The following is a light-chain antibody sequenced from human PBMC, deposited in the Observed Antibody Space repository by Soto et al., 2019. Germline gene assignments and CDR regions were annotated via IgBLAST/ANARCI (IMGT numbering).Light chain of an antibody. CDR3: HQYKSYPWT. CDR1: QIINIY. Sequence: DIQMTQSPSSLSASVGDRVSITCRASQIINIYLNWYQQKPGKAPQLLIYDASSLKRGVPSRFSGSESGTEFTLTISSLQPDDFATYYCHQYKSYPWTFGQGTKVDIK. CDR2: DAS. J-gene: IGKJ1*01. V-gene: IGKV1-5*01.